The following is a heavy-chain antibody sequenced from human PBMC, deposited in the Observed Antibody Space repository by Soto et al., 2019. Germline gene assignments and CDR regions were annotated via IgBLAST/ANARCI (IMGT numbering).Heavy chain of an antibody. CDR3: ANAGQLLYSSPPDY. CDR1: GFTFSSYG. V-gene: IGHV3-30*18. J-gene: IGHJ4*02. Sequence: GGSLRLSCAASGFTFSSYGMHWVRQAPGKGLEWVAVISYDGSNKYYADSVKGRFTISRDNSKNTLYLQMNSLRAEDTAVYYCANAGQLLYSSPPDYPGQATLVTVSS. D-gene: IGHD2-2*02. CDR2: ISYDGSNK.